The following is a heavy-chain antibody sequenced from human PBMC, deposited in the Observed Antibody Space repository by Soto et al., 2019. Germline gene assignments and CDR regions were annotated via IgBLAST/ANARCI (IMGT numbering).Heavy chain of an antibody. D-gene: IGHD6-6*01. CDR3: AKVGYSSSRTDFDY. CDR1: GFTFSSYA. CDR2: ISGSGGST. V-gene: IGHV3-23*01. Sequence: LRLSCAASGFTFSSYAMSWVRQAPGKGLEWVSAISGSGGSTYYADSVKGRFTISRDNSKNTLYLQMNSLRAEDTAVYYCAKVGYSSSRTDFDYWGQGTLVTVSS. J-gene: IGHJ4*02.